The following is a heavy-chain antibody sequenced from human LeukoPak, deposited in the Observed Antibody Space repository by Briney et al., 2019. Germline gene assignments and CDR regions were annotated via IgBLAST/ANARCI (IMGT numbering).Heavy chain of an antibody. CDR2: IYYTGGS. J-gene: IGHJ3*02. Sequence: SETLSLTCTVSGGSISSYYWSWIRQPPGKGLEWIGYIYYTGGSNYNPSLKSRVTISVDTSRNQFSLKLSSVTAADTAVYYCARHYDYDSGADAFDIWGQGTMVTVSS. D-gene: IGHD3-22*01. CDR1: GGSISSYY. CDR3: ARHYDYDSGADAFDI. V-gene: IGHV4-59*08.